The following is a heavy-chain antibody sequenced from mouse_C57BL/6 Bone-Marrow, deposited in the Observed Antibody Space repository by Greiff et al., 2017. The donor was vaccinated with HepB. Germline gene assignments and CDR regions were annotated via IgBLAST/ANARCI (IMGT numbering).Heavy chain of an antibody. D-gene: IGHD1-1*01. CDR1: GYTFTSYW. V-gene: IGHV1-69*01. CDR2: IDPSDSYT. Sequence: VQLQQPGAELVMPGASVKLSCKASGYTFTSYWMHWVKQRPGQGLEWIGEIDPSDSYTNYNQKFKGKSTLTVDKSSSTAYMQLSSLTSEDSAVYDCAIYYYGSSYDFDYWGQGTTLTVSS. CDR3: AIYYYGSSYDFDY. J-gene: IGHJ2*01.